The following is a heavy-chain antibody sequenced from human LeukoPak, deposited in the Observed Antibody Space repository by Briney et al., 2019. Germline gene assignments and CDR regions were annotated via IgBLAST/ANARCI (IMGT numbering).Heavy chain of an antibody. CDR1: GGSISSYY. V-gene: IGHV4-59*01. CDR2: IYSSGST. J-gene: IGHJ4*02. Sequence: SETLSLTCTVSGGSISSYYLTWIRQPPGKGLEWIGYIYSSGSTKYNPSLKSRVTISVDTSKNQFSLTLTSVTAADTAVYYCASNTGTVFDYWGQGALVTVSS. CDR3: ASNTGTVFDY. D-gene: IGHD7-27*01.